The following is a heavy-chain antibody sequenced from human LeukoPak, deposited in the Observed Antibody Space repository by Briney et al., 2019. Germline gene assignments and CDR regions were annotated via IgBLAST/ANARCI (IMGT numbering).Heavy chain of an antibody. CDR2: LYSDGTT. Sequence: PGGSLRLSCAASGFIVSNNYMSWVRQAPGKGLEWVSVLYSDGTTYYADSVKGRFTNSRDNSKNTLYLQMNNLRAEDTAVYYCARAAYDSNGFTANHDYWGQGTLVTVSS. D-gene: IGHD3-22*01. CDR3: ARAAYDSNGFTANHDY. J-gene: IGHJ4*02. V-gene: IGHV3-53*01. CDR1: GFIVSNNY.